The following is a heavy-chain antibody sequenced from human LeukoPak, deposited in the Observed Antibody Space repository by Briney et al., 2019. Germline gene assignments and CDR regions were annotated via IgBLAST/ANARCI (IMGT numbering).Heavy chain of an antibody. CDR2: VSGSGSTV. CDR3: VRQFAS. V-gene: IGHV3-48*01. CDR1: GFTFGDHI. J-gene: IGHJ4*02. Sequence: GGSLGLSCAASGFTFGDHIMNWVRQLPGKRLEWVAYVSGSGSTVYYADSVKGRFTVSRDNGKSSLYLQTNSLRVEDTALYYCVRQFASWGQGTLVTVSS.